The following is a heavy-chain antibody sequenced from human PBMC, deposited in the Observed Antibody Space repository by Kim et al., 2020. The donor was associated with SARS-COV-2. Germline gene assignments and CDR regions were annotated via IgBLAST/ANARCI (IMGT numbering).Heavy chain of an antibody. D-gene: IGHD4-4*01. CDR1: GDSISSSSYY. J-gene: IGHJ4*02. CDR2: IYYSGST. Sequence: SETLSLTCTVSGDSISSSSYYWGWIRQPPGKGLEWIGSIYYSGSTYYNPSLKSRVTISVDTSKNQFSLKLSSVTAADTAVYYCSRSAPHDYIVDYLGQGT. CDR3: SRSAPHDYIVDY. V-gene: IGHV4-39*01.